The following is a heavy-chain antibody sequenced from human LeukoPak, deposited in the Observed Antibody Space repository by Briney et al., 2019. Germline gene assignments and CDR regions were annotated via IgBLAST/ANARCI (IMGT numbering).Heavy chain of an antibody. CDR2: ISGSGGST. Sequence: QPGGSLRLSCAASGSTFSSYAMSWVRQAPGKGLEWVSAISGSGGSTYYADSVKGRFTISRDNSKNTLYLQMNSLRAEDTAVYYCAKSDCSSTSCYTGGQSYWGQGTLVTVSS. CDR1: GSTFSSYA. D-gene: IGHD2-2*02. J-gene: IGHJ4*02. V-gene: IGHV3-23*01. CDR3: AKSDCSSTSCYTGGQSY.